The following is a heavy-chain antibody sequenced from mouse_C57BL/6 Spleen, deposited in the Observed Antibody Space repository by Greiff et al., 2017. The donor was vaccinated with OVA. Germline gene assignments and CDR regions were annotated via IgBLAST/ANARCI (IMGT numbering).Heavy chain of an antibody. D-gene: IGHD4-1*01. CDR1: GYTFTDYN. CDR3: VLTGTADY. Sequence: EVQLVESGPELVKPGASVKMSCKASGYTFTDYNMHWVKQSHGKSLEWIGYINPNNGGTSYNQKFKGKATLTVNKSSSTAYMELRSLTSEDSAVYYCVLTGTADYWGQGTTLTVSS. V-gene: IGHV1-22*01. J-gene: IGHJ2*01. CDR2: INPNNGGT.